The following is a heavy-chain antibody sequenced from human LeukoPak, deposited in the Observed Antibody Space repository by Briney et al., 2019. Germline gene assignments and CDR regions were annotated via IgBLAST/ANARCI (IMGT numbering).Heavy chain of an antibody. CDR3: HWGPNRDPDDY. J-gene: IGHJ4*02. CDR2: IIPIFGTA. CDR1: GGTFSSYA. D-gene: IGHD3-16*01. Sequence: ASVKVSCKASGGTFSSYAISWVRQAPGQGLEWMGGIIPIFGTANYAQKFQGRVTITADESTSTAYMELSSLRSEDTAVYYCHWGPNRDPDDYWGQGTLVTVSS. V-gene: IGHV1-69*13.